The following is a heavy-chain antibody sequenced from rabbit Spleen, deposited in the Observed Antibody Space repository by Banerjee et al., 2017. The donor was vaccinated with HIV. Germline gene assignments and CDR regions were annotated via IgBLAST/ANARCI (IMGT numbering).Heavy chain of an antibody. V-gene: IGHV1S45*01. CDR2: IYVGSGGGT. J-gene: IGHJ4*01. CDR1: GFSFSSRYY. D-gene: IGHD1-1*01. Sequence: QEQLEESGGGLVKPGGTLTLTCTVSGFSFSSRYYMCWVRQAPGKGLEWIACIYVGSGGGTKYATWVNGRFTISSHDAQNTLYLQLNSLTAADTATYFCVRARPYPFVLWGPGTLVTVS. CDR3: VRARPYPFVL.